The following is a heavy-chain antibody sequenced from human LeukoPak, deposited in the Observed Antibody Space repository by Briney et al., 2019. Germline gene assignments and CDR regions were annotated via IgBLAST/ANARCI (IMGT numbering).Heavy chain of an antibody. CDR3: ASIGTTGNWFDP. J-gene: IGHJ5*02. Sequence: SETLSLTCTVSGGSISNYYWSWIRQPAGKGLEWIGRIYTSGSTNYNPSLKSRVTISVDTSKNQFSLKLSSVTAADTAVYYCASIGTTGNWFDPWGQGTLVTVSS. V-gene: IGHV4-4*07. CDR2: IYTSGST. D-gene: IGHD1-1*01. CDR1: GGSISNYY.